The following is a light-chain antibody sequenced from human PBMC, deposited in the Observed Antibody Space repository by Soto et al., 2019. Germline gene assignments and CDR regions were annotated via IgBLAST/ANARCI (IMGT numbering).Light chain of an antibody. V-gene: IGLV2-14*03. J-gene: IGLJ3*02. CDR3: SSYTTSNTVV. Sequence: QSVLTQPASVSGSPGQSIAISCTGTSSDVGGYNYVSWYQRHPGKTPKLIIYDVSNRPSGVSDRFSGYSSGNTASLTTSGLQAEDEADYYCSSYTTSNTVVFGGGTKLTVL. CDR2: DVS. CDR1: SSDVGGYNY.